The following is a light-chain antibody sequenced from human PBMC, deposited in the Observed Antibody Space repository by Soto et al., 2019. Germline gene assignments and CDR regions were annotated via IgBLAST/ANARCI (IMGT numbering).Light chain of an antibody. V-gene: IGKV1-5*01. Sequence: DIPMTQSPSTLSASVGDRVTITCRASQSISSWLAWYQQKPGKAPKLLIYDASSLESGVPSRFSGSGSGTEFTLTISSLQPEDFATYDCQQYNSYWTFGQGTKVEIK. CDR2: DAS. CDR1: QSISSW. CDR3: QQYNSYWT. J-gene: IGKJ1*01.